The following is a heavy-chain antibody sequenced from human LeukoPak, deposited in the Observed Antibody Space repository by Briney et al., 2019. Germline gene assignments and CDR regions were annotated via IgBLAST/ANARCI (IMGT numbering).Heavy chain of an antibody. Sequence: GGSLRLSCAASGFTFSSYEMNWVRQAPGKGLEWVSAISGSGGSTYYADSVKGRFTISRDNSKNTLYLQMNSLRAEDTAVYYCAKDIGSYSSGWYGVFDYWGQGTLVTVSS. CDR2: ISGSGGST. V-gene: IGHV3-23*01. J-gene: IGHJ4*02. CDR3: AKDIGSYSSGWYGVFDY. D-gene: IGHD6-19*01. CDR1: GFTFSSYE.